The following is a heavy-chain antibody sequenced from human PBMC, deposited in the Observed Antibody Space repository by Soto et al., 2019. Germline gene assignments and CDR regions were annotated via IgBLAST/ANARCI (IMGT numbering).Heavy chain of an antibody. Sequence: SETLSLTCTVSGGSISSYYWSWIRQPPGKGLEWIGYIYYSGSTNYNPSLKSRVTISVDTSKNQFSLKLSPVTAADTAVYYCARSRRGGMDVWGQGTTVTVSS. CDR1: GGSISSYY. CDR2: IYYSGST. D-gene: IGHD3-10*01. CDR3: ARSRRGGMDV. J-gene: IGHJ6*02. V-gene: IGHV4-59*01.